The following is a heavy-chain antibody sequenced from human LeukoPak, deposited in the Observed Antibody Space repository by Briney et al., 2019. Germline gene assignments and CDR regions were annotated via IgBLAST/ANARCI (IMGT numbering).Heavy chain of an antibody. Sequence: PSETLSLTCTVSGGSTSSSSYYWGWIRQPPGKGLEWIGSIYYSGSTYYNPSLKSRVTISVDTSKNQFSLKLSSVTAADTAVYYCARFAWIAAAGTSWGQGTLVTVSS. D-gene: IGHD6-13*01. CDR1: GGSTSSSSYY. J-gene: IGHJ5*02. CDR2: IYYSGST. V-gene: IGHV4-39*01. CDR3: ARFAWIAAAGTS.